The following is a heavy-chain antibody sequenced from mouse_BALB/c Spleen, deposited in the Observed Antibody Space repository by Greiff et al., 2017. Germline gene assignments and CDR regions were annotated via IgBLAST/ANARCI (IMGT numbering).Heavy chain of an antibody. Sequence: EVQLQESGAELVKPGASVKLSCTASGFNIKDTYMHWVKQRPEQGLEWIGRIDPANGNTKYDPKFQGKATITADTSSNTAYLQLSSLTSEDTAVYYCASGGVMAWFAYWGQGTLVTVSA. CDR3: ASGGVMAWFAY. J-gene: IGHJ3*01. V-gene: IGHV14-3*02. CDR2: IDPANGNT. D-gene: IGHD2-1*01. CDR1: GFNIKDTY.